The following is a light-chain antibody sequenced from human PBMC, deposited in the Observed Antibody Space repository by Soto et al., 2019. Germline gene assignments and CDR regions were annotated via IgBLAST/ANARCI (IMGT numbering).Light chain of an antibody. V-gene: IGKV1-33*01. CDR2: DAS. CDR3: QQYDNLPLT. Sequence: DIQMTQSPSSLSASVGDRVTITCQASQDISNYLNLYQQKQGKXPKXXIYDASNLETGVPSRFSGSGSGTDGTFTISSLQPEDIETYYGQQYDNLPLTFGGGTKVDIK. J-gene: IGKJ4*01. CDR1: QDISNY.